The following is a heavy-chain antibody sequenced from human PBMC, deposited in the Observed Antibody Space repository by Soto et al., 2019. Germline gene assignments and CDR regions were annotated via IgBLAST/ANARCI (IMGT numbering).Heavy chain of an antibody. D-gene: IGHD2-15*01. J-gene: IGHJ5*02. CDR1: GGTFSTYT. V-gene: IGHV1-69*06. CDR3: ARGLECRGYCLDKPTWFAP. Sequence: SVKVSCKASGGTFSTYTFSWVRQSPGQGLEWMGRIIPIFGTPYYAQKFQGRVTITADKSTSTVYMELSSLRSDDTAVYFCARGLECRGYCLDKPTWFAPWGQGTLVTVSS. CDR2: IIPIFGTP.